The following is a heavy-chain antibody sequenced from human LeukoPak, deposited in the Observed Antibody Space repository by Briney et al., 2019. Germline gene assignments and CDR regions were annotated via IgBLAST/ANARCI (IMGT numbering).Heavy chain of an antibody. CDR1: GFTVSSHY. J-gene: IGHJ1*01. CDR2: IYSGGAT. CDR3: ARDHSPEYNSSAGYFQL. D-gene: IGHD6-6*01. Sequence: PGGSLRLSCAASGFTVSSHYMNWVRQAPGKGLEWVSIIYSGGATYYADSVKGRFTISRDKSKNTLYLQMNSLRAEDTAVYYCARDHSPEYNSSAGYFQLWGQGTLVTVSS. V-gene: IGHV3-66*01.